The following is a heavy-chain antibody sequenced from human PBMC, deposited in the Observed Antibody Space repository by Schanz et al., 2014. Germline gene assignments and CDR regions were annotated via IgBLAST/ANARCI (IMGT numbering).Heavy chain of an antibody. D-gene: IGHD6-19*01. V-gene: IGHV1-69*08. J-gene: IGHJ4*02. CDR3: ARGGYSSGWYDRDIAHFDY. CDR1: GGTFSSDT. CDR2: INTASGNT. Sequence: QVQLVQSGAEVKKPGSSVKVSCKASGGTFSSDTFSWVRQAPGQGLEWIGWINTASGNTRYSEAFQGRVTMTRDTSATTAYMELRSLRSDDTAVYYCARGGYSSGWYDRDIAHFDYWGQGTLVTVSS.